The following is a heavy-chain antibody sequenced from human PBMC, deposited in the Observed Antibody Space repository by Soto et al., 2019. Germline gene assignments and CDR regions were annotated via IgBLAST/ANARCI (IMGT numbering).Heavy chain of an antibody. Sequence: GGSLKHSCAASGFNFNSYAMHWVRQAPGKGLQWVAVISYDGSNKYYADSVKGRFTISRDNSKNTLYLQMNSLRAEDTAVYYCARGPSSLTRFAYSGQATLVNVSS. D-gene: IGHD2-2*01. CDR1: GFNFNSYA. J-gene: IGHJ4*02. CDR3: ARGPSSLTRFAY. V-gene: IGHV3-30-3*01. CDR2: ISYDGSNK.